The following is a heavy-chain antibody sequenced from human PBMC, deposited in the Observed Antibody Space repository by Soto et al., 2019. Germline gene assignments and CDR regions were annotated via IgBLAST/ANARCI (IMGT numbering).Heavy chain of an antibody. CDR3: TTPSINYDILTDYFNY. D-gene: IGHD3-9*01. CDR2: IRSKANSDAT. J-gene: IGHJ4*02. Sequence: EVQLVESGGGLVQPGGSLKLSCAASGFTFSGSAMHWVRQAPGKGLEWVGRIRSKANSDATVYAASVKGGFTISRDDSKNTAYLQMNSLKTEDTAVYYCTTPSINYDILTDYFNYWGQGSLVTVSS. V-gene: IGHV3-73*02. CDR1: GFTFSGSA.